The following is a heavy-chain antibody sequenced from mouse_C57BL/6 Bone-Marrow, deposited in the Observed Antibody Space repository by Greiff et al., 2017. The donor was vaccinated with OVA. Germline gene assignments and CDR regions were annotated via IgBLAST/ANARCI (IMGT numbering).Heavy chain of an antibody. Sequence: VQLQQSGAELVRPGASVKLSCKASGYTFTDYYINWVKQRPGQGLEWIARIYPGSGNTYYNEKFKGKATLTAEKSSSTAYMQLSSLTSEDSAVYYCARSGITTVVAPWGQGTLVTVSA. D-gene: IGHD1-1*01. J-gene: IGHJ3*01. CDR1: GYTFTDYY. CDR3: ARSGITTVVAP. CDR2: IYPGSGNT. V-gene: IGHV1-76*01.